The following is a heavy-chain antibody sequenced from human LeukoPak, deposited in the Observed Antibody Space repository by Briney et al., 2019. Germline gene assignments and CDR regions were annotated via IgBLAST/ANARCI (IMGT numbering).Heavy chain of an antibody. V-gene: IGHV5-51*01. CDR2: IYPGDSDT. Sequence: GESLKISCKGSGYNFTNYWIGWLRQMPGKGLEWMGIIYPGDSDTRYSPSFQGQVTISADKSISTAYLQWSSLRASDTAMYYCARYVAALDYWGQGTLVTVSS. CDR3: ARYVAALDY. CDR1: GYNFTNYW. J-gene: IGHJ4*02. D-gene: IGHD3-16*01.